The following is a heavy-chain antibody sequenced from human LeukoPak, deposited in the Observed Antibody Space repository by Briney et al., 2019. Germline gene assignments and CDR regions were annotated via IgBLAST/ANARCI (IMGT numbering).Heavy chain of an antibody. J-gene: IGHJ3*02. D-gene: IGHD2-21*02. CDR1: GYSFTSYW. CDR2: IYPGDSDT. V-gene: IGHV5-51*01. Sequence: GESLKISCKGSGYSFTSYWIGWVRQMPGKGLEWMGIIYPGDSDTRYSPSFQGQVTISADKSISTAYLQWSSLKASDTAMYYCARQDIVVVTAIPSHDAFDIWGQGTMVTVSS. CDR3: ARQDIVVVTAIPSHDAFDI.